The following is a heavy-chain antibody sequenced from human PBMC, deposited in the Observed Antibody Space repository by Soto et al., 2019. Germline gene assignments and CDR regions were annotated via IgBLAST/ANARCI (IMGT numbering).Heavy chain of an antibody. Sequence: ASVKVSCKASGGTFSSYAISWVRQAPGQGLEWMGGIIPIFGTANYAQKFQGRVTITADESTSTAYMELSSLRSEDTAAYYCATTTYYYDSSGYPVGYFQHWGQGTLVTVSS. V-gene: IGHV1-69*13. CDR2: IIPIFGTA. D-gene: IGHD3-22*01. J-gene: IGHJ1*01. CDR1: GGTFSSYA. CDR3: ATTTYYYDSSGYPVGYFQH.